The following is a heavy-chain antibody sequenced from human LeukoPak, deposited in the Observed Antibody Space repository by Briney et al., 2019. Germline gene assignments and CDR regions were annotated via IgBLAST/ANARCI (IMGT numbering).Heavy chain of an antibody. Sequence: SETLSLTCTVSGGSISSYYWSWIRQPAGKGLEWIGRIYTSGSTNYNPSLKSRVTISVDKSKNQFSLKLSSVTAADTAVYYCARIHYYDSSGYSDYGGYWFDHWAQGTLVTVSS. V-gene: IGHV4-4*07. CDR3: ARIHYYDSSGYSDYGGYWFDH. CDR1: GGSISSYY. J-gene: IGHJ5*02. CDR2: IYTSGST. D-gene: IGHD3-22*01.